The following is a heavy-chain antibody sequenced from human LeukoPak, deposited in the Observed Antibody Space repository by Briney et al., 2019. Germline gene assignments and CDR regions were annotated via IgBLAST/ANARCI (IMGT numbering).Heavy chain of an antibody. D-gene: IGHD1-1*01. CDR1: GGSISVSSYY. Sequence: SETLSLTCTVSGGSISVSSYYWGWIRQPPGKGLEWIGNIFYNGKTYYNPSLKSRVTISVDTSKNQFSLKLSSVTAADTAVYLCARHRDTGYYYYMDVWGTGTTVTVSS. V-gene: IGHV4-39*01. CDR2: IFYNGKT. J-gene: IGHJ6*03. CDR3: ARHRDTGYYYYMDV.